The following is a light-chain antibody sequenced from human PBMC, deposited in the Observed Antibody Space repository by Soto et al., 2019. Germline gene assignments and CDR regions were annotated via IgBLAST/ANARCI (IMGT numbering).Light chain of an antibody. J-gene: IGKJ1*01. CDR1: QFFGSDY. CDR3: QKYDGTET. Sequence: EIVLTQSPDTLSLSPGERATLSCRASQFFGSDYLAWYQQKPGQPPRLLIYGASRRATGIPDRFSGSGSGTGFAVKISSLECEDFAMYFGQKYDGTETLGQGTKVDIK. V-gene: IGKV3-20*01. CDR2: GAS.